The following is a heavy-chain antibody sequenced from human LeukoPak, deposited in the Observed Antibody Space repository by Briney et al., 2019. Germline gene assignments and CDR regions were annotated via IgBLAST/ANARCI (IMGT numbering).Heavy chain of an antibody. D-gene: IGHD1-26*01. CDR2: INQDGSEK. J-gene: IGHJ4*02. CDR3: AKGASGSL. Sequence: GGSLRLSCAVSGFTFSRYWMNWVRQAPGKGLEWVANINQDGSEKYYVDSVKGRCTISRDNAKNTLYLQMNSLRAEDTAVYYCAKGASGSLWGQGTLVTVSS. V-gene: IGHV3-7*03. CDR1: GFTFSRYW.